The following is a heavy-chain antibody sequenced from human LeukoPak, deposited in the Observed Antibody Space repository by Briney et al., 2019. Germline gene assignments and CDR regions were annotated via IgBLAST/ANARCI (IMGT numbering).Heavy chain of an antibody. J-gene: IGHJ4*02. V-gene: IGHV4-39*07. CDR3: ARGSRLLWGPFDY. CDR2: IYYSGST. D-gene: IGHD3-10*01. CDR1: GGSISSSSYY. Sequence: SETLSLTCTVSGGSISSSSYYWGWIRQPPGKGLEWIGSIYYSGSTYYNPSLKSRVTISVDTSKNQFSLKLSSVTAADTAVYYCARGSRLLWGPFDYWGQGTLVTVSS.